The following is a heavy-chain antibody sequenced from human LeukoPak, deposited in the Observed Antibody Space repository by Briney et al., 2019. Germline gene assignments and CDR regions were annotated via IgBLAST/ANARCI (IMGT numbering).Heavy chain of an antibody. CDR2: INPNSGGT. CDR3: AGNVGRYSSGWVDY. CDR1: GYTFTGYY. Sequence: GASVKVSCKASGYTFTGYYMHWVRQAPGQGLEWMGWINPNSGGTNYAQKFQGRVTMTRDTSISTAYMELSRLRSDDTAVYYCAGNVGRYSSGWVDYWGQGTLVTVSS. D-gene: IGHD6-19*01. V-gene: IGHV1-2*02. J-gene: IGHJ4*02.